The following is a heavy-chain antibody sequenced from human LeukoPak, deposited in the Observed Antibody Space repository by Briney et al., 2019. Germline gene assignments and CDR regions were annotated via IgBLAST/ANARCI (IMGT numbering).Heavy chain of an antibody. D-gene: IGHD3-22*01. V-gene: IGHV3-23*01. CDR3: AKDLRRSMIVYSPDY. J-gene: IGHJ4*02. Sequence: PGGSLRLSCAASGFTFDDYGMSWVRQAPGKGLEWVSAISGSGGSTYYADSVKGRFTISRDNSKNTLYLQMNSLRAEDTAVYYCAKDLRRSMIVYSPDYWGQGTLVTVSS. CDR2: ISGSGGST. CDR1: GFTFDDYG.